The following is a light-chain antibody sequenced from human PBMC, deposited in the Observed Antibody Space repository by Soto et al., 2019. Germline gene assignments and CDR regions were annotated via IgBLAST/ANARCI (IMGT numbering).Light chain of an antibody. J-gene: IGKJ4*01. V-gene: IGKV3-20*01. CDR1: QSVRSNY. Sequence: EIVLTQSPGTLSLSSGERATLSCRASQSVRSNYLAWYQQKPGQAPRLLIYGASSRATGIPDRFGGSGSGIDFTLTISRLEPEDLAVYYCQQYASSPLTFGGGTKVEIK. CDR3: QQYASSPLT. CDR2: GAS.